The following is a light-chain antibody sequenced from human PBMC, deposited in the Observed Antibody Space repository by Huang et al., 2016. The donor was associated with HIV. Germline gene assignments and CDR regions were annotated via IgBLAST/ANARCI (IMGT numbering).Light chain of an antibody. Sequence: EIVMTQSPPTLSVSPGERATLSCRASQNIGDNLTWYHRKPGQAPWRLIYGASTRASGIPPRFSGSGSGTEFTLTISGLESEDFAVYYCQQFNNWPPGFTFGPGTTVDVK. CDR2: GAS. J-gene: IGKJ3*01. V-gene: IGKV3-15*01. CDR1: QNIGDN. CDR3: QQFNNWPPGFT.